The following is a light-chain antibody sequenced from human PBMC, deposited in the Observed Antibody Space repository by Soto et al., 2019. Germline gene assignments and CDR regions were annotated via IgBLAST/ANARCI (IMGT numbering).Light chain of an antibody. Sequence: DIPMTQSPSTLSASVGDRVTITCRASQNINNWLAWYQQKPGKAPQLLIYDASSLQIGVPSRFSGRGSGTEFTLTINSLQPDDFATYYCQQYSSYPWTFGQGTKVEIK. CDR1: QNINNW. CDR3: QQYSSYPWT. V-gene: IGKV1-5*01. J-gene: IGKJ1*01. CDR2: DAS.